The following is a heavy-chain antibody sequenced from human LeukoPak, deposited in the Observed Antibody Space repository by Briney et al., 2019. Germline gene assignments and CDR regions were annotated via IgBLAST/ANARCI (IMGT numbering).Heavy chain of an antibody. CDR3: ARRVGRWFGERAYYYNYMDV. CDR2: INHSGST. V-gene: IGHV4-34*01. Sequence: SETLSLTCAAYGGAFSGYYWSWIRQPPGKGLEWIGEINHSGSTKYGPSLKSRVTISVDTSKNQFSLKLSSVTAADTAVYYCARRVGRWFGERAYYYNYMDVWGKGTTVTISS. D-gene: IGHD3-10*01. J-gene: IGHJ6*03. CDR1: GGAFSGYY.